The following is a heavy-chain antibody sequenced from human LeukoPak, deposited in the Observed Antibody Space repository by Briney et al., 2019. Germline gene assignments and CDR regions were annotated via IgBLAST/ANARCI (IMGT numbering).Heavy chain of an antibody. D-gene: IGHD6-19*01. CDR3: ALPGGAVAGVGYYGMDV. J-gene: IGHJ6*02. CDR2: ITPIFGTA. CDR1: GGTFSSYA. Sequence: ASVKVSCKASGGTFSSYAISWVRQAPGQGLEWMGGITPIFGTANYAQKFQGRVTITADESTSTAYMELSSLRSEDTAVYYCALPGGAVAGVGYYGMDVWGQGTTVTVSS. V-gene: IGHV1-69*13.